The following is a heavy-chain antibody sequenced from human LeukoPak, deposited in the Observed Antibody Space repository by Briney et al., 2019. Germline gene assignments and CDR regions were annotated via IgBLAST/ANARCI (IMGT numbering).Heavy chain of an antibody. J-gene: IGHJ3*02. D-gene: IGHD2-15*01. CDR1: GGSISSGGYS. V-gene: IGHV4-30-2*01. Sequence: PSETLSLTCAVSGGSISSGGYSWSWIRQPPGKGLEWIGYIYHSGSTYYNPSLKSRVTISVDRSKNQFSLKLSSVTAADTAVYYCARPKTVVVAATNQWSDAFDIWGQGTMVTVSS. CDR2: IYHSGST. CDR3: ARPKTVVVAATNQWSDAFDI.